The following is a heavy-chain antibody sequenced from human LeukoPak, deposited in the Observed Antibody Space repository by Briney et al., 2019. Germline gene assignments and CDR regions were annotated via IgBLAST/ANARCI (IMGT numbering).Heavy chain of an antibody. J-gene: IGHJ4*02. CDR2: IYYSGST. CDR1: GGSISSGDYY. CDR3: ARADGFGELLGY. Sequence: PSQTLSLTCTVSGGSISSGDYYWSWIRQPPGEGLEWIGYIYYSGSTYYNPSLKSRVTISVDTSKNQFSLQLSSVTAADTAVYYCARADGFGELLGYWGQGTLVTVSS. D-gene: IGHD3-10*01. V-gene: IGHV4-30-4*01.